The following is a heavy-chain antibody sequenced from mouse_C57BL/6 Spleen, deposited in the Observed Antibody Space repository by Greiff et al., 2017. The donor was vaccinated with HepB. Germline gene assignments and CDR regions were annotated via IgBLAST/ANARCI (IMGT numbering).Heavy chain of an antibody. CDR1: GYTFTSYG. V-gene: IGHV1-81*01. J-gene: IGHJ4*01. CDR3: ARSPDSSGYYAMDY. CDR2: IYPRSGNT. D-gene: IGHD3-2*02. Sequence: QVQLQQSGAELARPGASVKLSCKASGYTFTSYGISWVKQRTGQGLEWIGEIYPRSGNTYYNEKFKGKATLTADKSSSTAYMELRSLTSEDSAVYFCARSPDSSGYYAMDYWGQGTSVTVSS.